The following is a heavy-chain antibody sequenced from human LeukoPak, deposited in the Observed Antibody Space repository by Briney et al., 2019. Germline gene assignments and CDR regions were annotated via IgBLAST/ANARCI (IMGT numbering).Heavy chain of an antibody. D-gene: IGHD6-19*01. CDR3: ARDTSSGWYSDY. CDR2: ISAYNGDT. V-gene: IGHV1-18*01. Sequence: GASVKVSCKASGYTFTSYGISWVRQAPGQGLEWMGWISAYNGDTNYAKKLQGRVNMTTDTSTSTAYMELRSLRSDDTAVYYCARDTSSGWYSDYWGQGTLVTVSS. J-gene: IGHJ4*02. CDR1: GYTFTSYG.